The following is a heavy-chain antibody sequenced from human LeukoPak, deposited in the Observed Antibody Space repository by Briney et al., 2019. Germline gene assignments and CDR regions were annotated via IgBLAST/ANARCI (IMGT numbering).Heavy chain of an antibody. CDR1: GFTFTSYW. J-gene: IGHJ2*01. CDR3: TTERSYYYDSSGPGYFDL. V-gene: IGHV3-15*01. Sequence: RPGGSLRLSCAASGFTFTSYWMTWVRQAPGKGLEWVGRIKSKTDGGTTDYAAPVKGRFTISRDDSKNTLYLQMNSLKTEDTAVYYCTTERSYYYDSSGPGYFDLWGRGTLVTVSS. D-gene: IGHD3-22*01. CDR2: IKSKTDGGTT.